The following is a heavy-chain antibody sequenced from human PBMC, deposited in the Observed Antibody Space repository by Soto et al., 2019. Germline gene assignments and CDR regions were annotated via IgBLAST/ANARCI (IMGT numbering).Heavy chain of an antibody. CDR3: ARVHCSAGTCLDGLDF. V-gene: IGHV6-1*01. Sequence: PSQTLSLTCVISGDSVSSNGVCWNWIRQSPSRGLQWLGRIYYRSKWFHDYAASVESRMAINPDTSRNQFSLQLNYVTPEDTAVYYCARVHCSAGTCLDGLDFWGQGTTVTVSS. CDR2: IYYRSKWFH. CDR1: GDSVSSNGVC. D-gene: IGHD2-15*01. J-gene: IGHJ6*02.